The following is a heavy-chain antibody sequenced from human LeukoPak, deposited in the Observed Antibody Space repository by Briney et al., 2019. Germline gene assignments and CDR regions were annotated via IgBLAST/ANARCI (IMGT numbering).Heavy chain of an antibody. CDR2: INSDGRRT. D-gene: IGHD4-11*01. J-gene: IGHJ6*03. V-gene: IGHV3-74*01. CDR1: GFTFSSYW. Sequence: PGGPLRLSCAASGFTFSSYWMHGVRQAPGKGLVWVSRINSDGRRTSYSDSVQGRCAIPRANAKNKIYLQLNSISAEATAVYYCARVSVTTDYYYYYMDVWRKGTTVTVSS. CDR3: ARVSVTTDYYYYYMDV.